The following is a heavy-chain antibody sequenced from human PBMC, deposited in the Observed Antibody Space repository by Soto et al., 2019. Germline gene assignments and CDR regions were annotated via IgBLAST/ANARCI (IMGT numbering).Heavy chain of an antibody. CDR3: ASVKIEKDIVVVVAAPDDAFDI. Sequence: VASVKVSCKASGGTFSSYAISWVRQAPGQGLEWMGGIIPIFGTANYAQKFQGRVTITADESTSTAYMELSSLRSEDTAVYYCASVKIEKDIVVVVAAPDDAFDIWGQGTMVTVSS. D-gene: IGHD2-15*01. J-gene: IGHJ3*02. CDR2: IIPIFGTA. V-gene: IGHV1-69*13. CDR1: GGTFSSYA.